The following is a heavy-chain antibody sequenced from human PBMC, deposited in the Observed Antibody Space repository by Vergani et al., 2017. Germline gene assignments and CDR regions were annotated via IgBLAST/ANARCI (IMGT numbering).Heavy chain of an antibody. J-gene: IGHJ4*02. CDR1: GGSISSSSYY. D-gene: IGHD5-18*01. V-gene: IGHV4-39*01. Sequence: QLQLQESGPGLVKPSETLSLTCTVSGGSISSSSYYWGWIRQPPGKGLEWIGSIYYSGSTYYNPSLKSRVTISVDTSKNQFSLKLSSVTAADTAVYYWAGHGTTAMDSGVDYWGQGTLVTVSS. CDR2: IYYSGST. CDR3: AGHGTTAMDSGVDY.